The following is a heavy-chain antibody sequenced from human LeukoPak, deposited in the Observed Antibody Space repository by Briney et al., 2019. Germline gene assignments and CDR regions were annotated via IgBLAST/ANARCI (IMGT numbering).Heavy chain of an antibody. V-gene: IGHV1-18*01. CDR3: AKSITMIPRNEGAGDY. J-gene: IGHJ4*02. Sequence: EASVKVSCKASGGTFSNYAISWVRQAPGQGLEWMGWIGAYNGNTNYAQKLQGRVTMTTDTSTSTAYMELRSLRSDDTAVYYCAKSITMIPRNEGAGDYWGQGTLVTVSS. CDR2: IGAYNGNT. D-gene: IGHD3-22*01. CDR1: GGTFSNYA.